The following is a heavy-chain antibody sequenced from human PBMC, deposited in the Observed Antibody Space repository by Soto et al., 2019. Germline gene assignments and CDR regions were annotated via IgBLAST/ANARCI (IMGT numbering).Heavy chain of an antibody. D-gene: IGHD1-26*01. J-gene: IGHJ4*02. CDR2: ISQDGSNK. CDR3: AALYSGSYPFDY. V-gene: IGHV3-30-3*01. CDR1: GFPFRNNA. Sequence: QVQLVESGGGVVQPGRSLRLSCAASGFPFRNNAMHWVRQAPGKGLEWVAVISQDGSNKNYAASVQSRFTISRDNSKNTLYLQMNSLRAEDTAVYYCAALYSGSYPFDYWGQGTLVTVSS.